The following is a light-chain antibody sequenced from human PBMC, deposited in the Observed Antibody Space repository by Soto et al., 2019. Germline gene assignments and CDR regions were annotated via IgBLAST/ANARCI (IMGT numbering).Light chain of an antibody. Sequence: QSVLTQPASVSGSPGQSITISCTGTSSDVGGYNYVSWYQQHPGKAPKLMIFDVSNRPSGVSNRFSGSKSGNPASLTISGLQAEDEADYYCSSYTGSSSPVVFGGGTKVTVL. CDR1: SSDVGGYNY. CDR2: DVS. V-gene: IGLV2-14*01. CDR3: SSYTGSSSPVV. J-gene: IGLJ2*01.